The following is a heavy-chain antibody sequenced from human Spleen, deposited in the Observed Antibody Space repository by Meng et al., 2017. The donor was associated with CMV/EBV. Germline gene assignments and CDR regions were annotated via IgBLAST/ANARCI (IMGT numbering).Heavy chain of an antibody. CDR1: GGSFSGYY. CDR2: INHSGST. Sequence: SETLSLTCAVYGGSFSGYYWSWIRQPPGKGLEWIGEINHSGSTNYNPSLKSRVTISVDTSKNQFSLKLSSVTAADTAVYYCARGTSWFAAHYYYGMDVWGQGTTVTVSS. V-gene: IGHV4-34*01. CDR3: ARGTSWFAAHYYYGMDV. J-gene: IGHJ6*02. D-gene: IGHD2-2*01.